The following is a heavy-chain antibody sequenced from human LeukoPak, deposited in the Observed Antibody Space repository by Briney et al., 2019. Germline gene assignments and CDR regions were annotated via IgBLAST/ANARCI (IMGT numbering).Heavy chain of an antibody. CDR2: IKQDGSEK. Sequence: GGSLRLSCAASGFTFSRYEMNWVRQAPGKGLEWVANIKQDGSEKYYVDSVKGRFTISRDNANNSLYLQMNSLRAEDTAVYYCARMSGIAVAAIWISYFDYWGQGTLVTVSS. CDR1: GFTFSRYE. D-gene: IGHD6-19*01. V-gene: IGHV3-7*03. CDR3: ARMSGIAVAAIWISYFDY. J-gene: IGHJ4*02.